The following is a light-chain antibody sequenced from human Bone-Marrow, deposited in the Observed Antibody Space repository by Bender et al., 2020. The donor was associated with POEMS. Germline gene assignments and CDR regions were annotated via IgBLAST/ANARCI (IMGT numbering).Light chain of an antibody. J-gene: IGLJ2*01. V-gene: IGLV3-1*01. Sequence: SYELSQPPSVSVSPGQTASISCSGDKLGQKYVSWYQQKPGQSPVLVIYQDTKRPSGIPERFSGSNSGNTATLTISGTQAVDEADYFCQAWGSSTAVFGGGTKLTVL. CDR1: KLGQKY. CDR3: QAWGSSTAV. CDR2: QDT.